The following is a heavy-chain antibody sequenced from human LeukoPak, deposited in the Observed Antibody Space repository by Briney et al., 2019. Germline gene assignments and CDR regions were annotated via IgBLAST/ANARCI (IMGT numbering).Heavy chain of an antibody. CDR2: IYYSGST. J-gene: IGHJ4*02. V-gene: IGHV4-59*01. Sequence: SETLSLTCTVSGDSITRYYCSWIRQPPGKGLEWIGYIYYSGSTNYSPSLKSRVTISVDTSKNQFSLKLSSVTAADTAVYYCAKDGQLAYHFDYWGQGTLVTVSS. CDR3: AKDGQLAYHFDY. CDR1: GDSITRYY. D-gene: IGHD6-13*01.